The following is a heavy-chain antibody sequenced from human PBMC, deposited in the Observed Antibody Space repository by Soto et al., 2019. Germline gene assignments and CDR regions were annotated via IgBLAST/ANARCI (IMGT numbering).Heavy chain of an antibody. D-gene: IGHD6-13*01. CDR1: GYTFTSYA. V-gene: IGHV1-3*01. J-gene: IGHJ4*02. Sequence: ASVKVSCKASGYTFTSYAMHWVRQAPGQRLEWMGWINAGNGNTKYSQKFQGRVTITRDTSASTAYMELSSLRSEDTAVYYCALICSSWYKLDYWGQGTLVTVSS. CDR3: ALICSSWYKLDY. CDR2: INAGNGNT.